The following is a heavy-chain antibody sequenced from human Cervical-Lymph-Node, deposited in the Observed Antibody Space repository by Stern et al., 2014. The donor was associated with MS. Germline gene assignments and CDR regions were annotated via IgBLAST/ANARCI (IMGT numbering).Heavy chain of an antibody. D-gene: IGHD3/OR15-3a*01. CDR2: IIPKFGTA. CDR3: ARVLLDLRSGPSHYSGMDV. CDR1: GGIFSNYA. J-gene: IGHJ6*02. Sequence: QVQLVQSGAEVKKPGSSVKVSCKASGGIFSNYAINWVRQAPGQGLEWLGGIIPKFGTANYTQKFQGRITITADKNTNTVYMDLSSLRSEDTAVFYCARVLLDLRSGPSHYSGMDVWGQGTTVTVSS. V-gene: IGHV1-69*06.